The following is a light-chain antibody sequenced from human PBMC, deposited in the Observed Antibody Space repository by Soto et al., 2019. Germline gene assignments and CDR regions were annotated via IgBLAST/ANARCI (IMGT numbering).Light chain of an antibody. V-gene: IGKV1-8*01. J-gene: IGKJ1*01. CDR1: QGISSY. Sequence: AIRITQSPSSLSASTGDRVTITCRASQGISSYLAWYQQKPGNAPKLLIYAASTLQSGVPSRFSGSGSGTDFTLTISCLQSEDFATYYCQQYYSYPRTFGQGTKVDIK. CDR3: QQYYSYPRT. CDR2: AAS.